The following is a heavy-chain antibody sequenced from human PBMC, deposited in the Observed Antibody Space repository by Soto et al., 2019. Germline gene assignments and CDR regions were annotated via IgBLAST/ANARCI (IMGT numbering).Heavy chain of an antibody. CDR1: GDSLTRSSYY. J-gene: IGHJ4*02. V-gene: IGHV4-39*01. D-gene: IGHD6-6*01. CDR3: ARSTIAPRLFMYPFDS. CDR2: IYYDGNT. Sequence: PSETLSLTCTVSGDSLTRSSYYWGWIRQPPGKGLECIGNIYYDGNTYYNPSLKSRVTISLDTSKNQFSLRLNSVTAADTAVYYCARSTIAPRLFMYPFDSLGQGTLVTVS.